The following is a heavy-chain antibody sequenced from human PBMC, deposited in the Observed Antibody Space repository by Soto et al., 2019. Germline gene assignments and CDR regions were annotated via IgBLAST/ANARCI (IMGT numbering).Heavy chain of an antibody. D-gene: IGHD2-15*01. CDR1: GFTFSSYT. V-gene: IGHV3-23*01. J-gene: IGHJ4*02. CDR2: INGGGGST. CDR3: AKDKVCSGGSCYYEY. Sequence: EVQLLEAGGDLIQPGGSLRLSCAASGFTFSSYTMPWVRQAPGKGLEWVSAINGGGGSTYYADSVKGRFTISRDNSKDTLYLQMNSLRAEDTAVYYCAKDKVCSGGSCYYEYWGQGTLVTVSS.